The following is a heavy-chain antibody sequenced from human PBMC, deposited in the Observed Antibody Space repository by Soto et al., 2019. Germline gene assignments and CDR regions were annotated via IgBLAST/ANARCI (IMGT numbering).Heavy chain of an antibody. D-gene: IGHD4-4*01. CDR1: GFSFSSYW. CDR2: IKSDGSST. J-gene: IGHJ3*02. Sequence: EVQLVESGGGLVQPGGSLRLSCAASGFSFSSYWMHWVRQAPGKGLVWVSRIKSDGSSTSYADSVKGRFTISRDNAKNTLYLQMNSLRAEDTAVYYCGRLYSIDAFDIWGQGTMVTVSS. V-gene: IGHV3-74*01. CDR3: GRLYSIDAFDI.